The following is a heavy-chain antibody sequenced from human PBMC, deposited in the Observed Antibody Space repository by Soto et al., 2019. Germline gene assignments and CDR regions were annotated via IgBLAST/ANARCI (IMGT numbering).Heavy chain of an antibody. Sequence: SETLSLTCTVSGGSISSYYWSWIRQPPGKGLEWIGYIYYSGSTNYNPSLKSRVTISVDTSKNQFSLKLSSVTAADTAVYYCARVSYCGGDCYPFFQHWGQGTLVTVSS. CDR2: IYYSGST. D-gene: IGHD2-21*02. V-gene: IGHV4-59*01. CDR3: ARVSYCGGDCYPFFQH. J-gene: IGHJ1*01. CDR1: GGSISSYY.